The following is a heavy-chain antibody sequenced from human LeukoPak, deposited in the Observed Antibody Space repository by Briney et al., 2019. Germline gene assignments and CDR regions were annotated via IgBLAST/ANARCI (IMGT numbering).Heavy chain of an antibody. CDR1: GYRLTALS. CDR3: VASSPYYWKTHYY. J-gene: IGHJ4*02. V-gene: IGHV1-24*01. Sequence: ASVTVSFKGSGYRLTALSMHWVRQAPGRGQEWMGGFDPEDGKTVLALKFQGRVILTEDTSTRSAYMEVSPLRSEDTAVYYCVASSPYYWKTHYYWGQGTLVTVSS. D-gene: IGHD1-20*01. CDR2: FDPEDGKT.